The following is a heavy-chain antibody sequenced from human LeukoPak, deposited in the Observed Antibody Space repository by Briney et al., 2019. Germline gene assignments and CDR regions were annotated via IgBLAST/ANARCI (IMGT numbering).Heavy chain of an antibody. V-gene: IGHV3-20*04. CDR1: GFKFDDYG. Sequence: PGGSLRLPCTASGFKFDDYGMTWVRQAPGKGLEWVSDINWNGDSRGYAHSVKGRFTISRDNAKNTLYLQMNSLRAEDTAVYYCAHGSMYQLDSWGQGTLVTVSS. CDR3: AHGSMYQLDS. D-gene: IGHD2-2*01. CDR2: INWNGDSR. J-gene: IGHJ4*02.